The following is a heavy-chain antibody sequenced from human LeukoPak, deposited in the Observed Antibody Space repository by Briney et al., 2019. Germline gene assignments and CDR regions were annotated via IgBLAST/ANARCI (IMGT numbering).Heavy chain of an antibody. J-gene: IGHJ3*02. Sequence: GGSLRLSCAASGFTFSNYVMSWVRQAPGKGLEWVSGISGSGGNTYYADSVKGRFTISRGNSKDTLYLQMNSLRAEDAAVYYCANEYSKGDIWGQGTMVTVSS. CDR2: ISGSGGNT. D-gene: IGHD1-26*01. V-gene: IGHV3-23*01. CDR1: GFTFSNYV. CDR3: ANEYSKGDI.